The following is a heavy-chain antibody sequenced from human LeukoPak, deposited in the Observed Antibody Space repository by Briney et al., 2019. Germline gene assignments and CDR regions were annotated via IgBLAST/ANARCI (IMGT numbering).Heavy chain of an antibody. J-gene: IGHJ4*02. D-gene: IGHD3-10*01. CDR2: ISNGGSTT. CDR3: ARDPSGRASHLDY. V-gene: IGHV3-48*03. CDR1: GFTFSSYE. Sequence: GSLRLSCAASGFTFSSYEMNWFRQAPGKGLEWVAYISNGGSTTYYADSVRGRFTISRDNAKNSMYLQMNSLRDEDMAVYYCARDPSGRASHLDYWGQGTLVTVSS.